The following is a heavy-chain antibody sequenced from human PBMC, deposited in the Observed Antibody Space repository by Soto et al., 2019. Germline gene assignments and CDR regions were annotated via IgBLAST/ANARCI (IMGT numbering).Heavy chain of an antibody. J-gene: IGHJ5*02. CDR3: ARGRYPAPNWFDP. V-gene: IGHV3-21*01. CDR1: GFTFSSYS. CDR2: ISSSSSYI. D-gene: IGHD1-20*01. Sequence: GGSLRLSCAASGFTFSSYSMNWVRQAPGKGLEWVSSISSSSSYIYYADSVKGRFTISRDNAKNSLYLQMNSLRAEDTAVYYCARGRYPAPNWFDPWGQGTLVTVSS.